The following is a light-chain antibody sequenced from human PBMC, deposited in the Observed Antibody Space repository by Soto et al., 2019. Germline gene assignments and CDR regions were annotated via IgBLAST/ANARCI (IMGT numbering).Light chain of an antibody. V-gene: IGKV3-15*01. CDR2: NAA. Sequence: ETMLTQSPATLSVSPGESVTLSCRANEGVSRNLAWYQQKPGQAPRLLIYNAAIRATGIAARFSGSGSGTEFTLTISGVQSEDFAVYYCQQYNNWYTFGQGTKLEIK. J-gene: IGKJ2*01. CDR3: QQYNNWYT. CDR1: EGVSRN.